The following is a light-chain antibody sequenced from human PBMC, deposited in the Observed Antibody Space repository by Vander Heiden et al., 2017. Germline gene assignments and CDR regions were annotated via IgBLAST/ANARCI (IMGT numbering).Light chain of an antibody. V-gene: IGLV1-44*01. CDR3: SSWDDSLTGWV. CDR1: DSNIGTNT. J-gene: IGLJ3*02. CDR2: TNN. Sequence: QSVLTQPPSASGTPGQRVTISGSGTDSNIGTNTVHWYQPLPGTAPKVLIYTNNPRPSGVPDRFSGSKSGASASLAISGLQSEDEADYYCSSWDDSLTGWVFGGGTKLTVL.